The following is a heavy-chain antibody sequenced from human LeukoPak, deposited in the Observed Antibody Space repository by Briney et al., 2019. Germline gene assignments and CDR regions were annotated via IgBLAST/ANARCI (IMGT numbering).Heavy chain of an antibody. D-gene: IGHD3-3*01. CDR2: INHSGST. CDR3: ARGVYYDFWSGYRPYYMDV. V-gene: IGHV4-34*01. J-gene: IGHJ6*03. CDR1: GGSFSGYY. Sequence: SETLSFTCAVYGGSFSGYYWSWIRQPPGKGLEWIGEINHSGSTNYNPSLKSRVTISVDTSKNQFSLKLSFVTAADTAVYYCARGVYYDFWSGYRPYYMDVWGKGTTVTVSS.